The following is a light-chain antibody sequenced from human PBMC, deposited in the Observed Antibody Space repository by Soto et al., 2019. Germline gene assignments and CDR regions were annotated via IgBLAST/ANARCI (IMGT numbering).Light chain of an antibody. CDR1: QSVRHK. Sequence: MVITQSPATLSVSPGERATLSCRASQSVRHKLAWYQQKPGQAPRLLIYDTSTRETGNPAKFICSGAGTACTRPISRLEPEDVAVSYCQQYDKWTRTFGQGTQVDIK. CDR2: DTS. V-gene: IGKV3-15*01. J-gene: IGKJ1*01. CDR3: QQYDKWTRT.